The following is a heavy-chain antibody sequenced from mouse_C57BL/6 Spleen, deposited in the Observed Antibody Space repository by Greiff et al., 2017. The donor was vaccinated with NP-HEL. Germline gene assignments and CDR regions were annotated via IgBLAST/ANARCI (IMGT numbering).Heavy chain of an antibody. CDR2: IDPETGGT. V-gene: IGHV1-15*01. D-gene: IGHD2-4*01. CDR1: GYTFTDYE. Sequence: QVQLQQSGAELVRPGASVTLSCKASGYTFTDYEMHWVKQTPVHGLEWIGAIDPETGGTAYNQKFKGKAILTADKSSSTAYMELRSLTSEDSAVYYCTRGGLRRGAYWGQGTLVTVSA. CDR3: TRGGLRRGAY. J-gene: IGHJ3*01.